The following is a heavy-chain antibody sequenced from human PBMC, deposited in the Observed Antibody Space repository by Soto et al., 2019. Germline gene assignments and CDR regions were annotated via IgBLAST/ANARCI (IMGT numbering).Heavy chain of an antibody. D-gene: IGHD6-13*01. J-gene: IGHJ4*02. V-gene: IGHV4-59*03. Sequence: SGTLSLTCTVSGDSIRSSYWTWIRQAPGRGLEWIGDIYHTGTTNYNPSLKSRVSISVDTSKNQFSLRLRSVTAADTAIYFCAKISAGSNDETMFTVFDHWGQGTLVTVSS. CDR2: IYHTGTT. CDR1: GDSIRSSY. CDR3: AKISAGSNDETMFTVFDH.